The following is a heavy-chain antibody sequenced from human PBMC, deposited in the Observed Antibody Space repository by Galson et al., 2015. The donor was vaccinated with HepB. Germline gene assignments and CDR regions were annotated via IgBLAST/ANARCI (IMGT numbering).Heavy chain of an antibody. D-gene: IGHD3-10*01. CDR1: GFTFSSYA. CDR2: ISGSGGST. CDR3: AKRLWFGELGFDY. J-gene: IGHJ4*02. V-gene: IGHV3-23*01. Sequence: LRLSCAASGFTFSSYAMSWVRQAPGKGLEWVSAISGSGGSTYYADSVKGRFTISRDNSKNTLYLQMNSLRAEDTAVYYCAKRLWFGELGFDYWGQGTLVTVSS.